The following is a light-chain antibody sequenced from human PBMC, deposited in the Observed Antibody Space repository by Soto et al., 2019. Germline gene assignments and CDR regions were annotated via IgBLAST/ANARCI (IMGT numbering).Light chain of an antibody. V-gene: IGKV1-33*01. CDR3: QQTYSVPLT. CDR1: QDIKKF. Sequence: DIHMTQSPSSLSASVGDRVTITCQASQDIKKFLNWYQQKPGKAPKLLIHDASTLETGVPSRFSGSGSGTDFTFIITSLQPEDFATYYCQQTYSVPLTFGGGTKV. J-gene: IGKJ4*01. CDR2: DAS.